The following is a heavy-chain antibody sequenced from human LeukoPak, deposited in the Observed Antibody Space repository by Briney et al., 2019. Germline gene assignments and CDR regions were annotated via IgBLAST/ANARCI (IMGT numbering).Heavy chain of an antibody. V-gene: IGHV5-51*01. J-gene: IGHJ4*02. CDR3: ARPRPRYCSSTSCSYFDY. D-gene: IGHD2-2*01. CDR2: IYPGDSGT. Sequence: GESLKISCKGSGYSFTSYWIGWVRQMPGKGLEWMGIIYPGDSGTRYSPSFQGQVTISADKSIRTAYLQWSSLKASDTAMYYCARPRPRYCSSTSCSYFDYWGQGTLVTVSS. CDR1: GYSFTSYW.